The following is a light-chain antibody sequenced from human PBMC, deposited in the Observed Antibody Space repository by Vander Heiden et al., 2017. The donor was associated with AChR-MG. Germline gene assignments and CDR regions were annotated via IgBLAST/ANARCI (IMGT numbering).Light chain of an antibody. CDR1: SPNIGAGYD. J-gene: IGLJ2*01. CDR3: QSDDSSLSVG. CDR2: GNS. Sequence: SVLTQPPSVSGAPGQRVTISCTGSSPNIGAGYDVDWYQQRPGTAPNLLIYGNSNRPSGVPDRFSGSKSGTSASLASTGLQAEDEADYYCQSDDSSLSVGFGGGTKRTVL. V-gene: IGLV1-40*01.